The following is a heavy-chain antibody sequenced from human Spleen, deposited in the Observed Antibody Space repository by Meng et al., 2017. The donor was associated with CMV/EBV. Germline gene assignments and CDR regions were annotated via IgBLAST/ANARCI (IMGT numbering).Heavy chain of an antibody. CDR1: GGSISSYY. CDR2: IYYSGST. J-gene: IGHJ5*02. V-gene: IGHV4-59*12. D-gene: IGHD2/OR15-2a*01. CDR3: ARDNRPMEDNWFDP. Sequence: SETLSLTCTVSGGSISSYYWSWIRQPPGKGLEWIGYIYYSGSTNYNPSLKSRVTISVDTSKNQFSLKLSSVTAADAAVYYCARDNRPMEDNWFDPWGQGTLVTVSS.